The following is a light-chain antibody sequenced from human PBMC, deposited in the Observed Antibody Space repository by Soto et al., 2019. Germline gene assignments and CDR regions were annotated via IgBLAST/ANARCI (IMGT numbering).Light chain of an antibody. J-gene: IGKJ1*01. Sequence: DIQMTQSPSTLSASVGDRVTITCRASQSISSWLAWYQQKPGKAPKLLIYKASTLKSGVPSRFSGSGSGTEFTPTISSLQPEDAATYYCQRYNSAPQTFGQGTKVDIK. V-gene: IGKV1-5*03. CDR1: QSISSW. CDR3: QRYNSAPQT. CDR2: KAS.